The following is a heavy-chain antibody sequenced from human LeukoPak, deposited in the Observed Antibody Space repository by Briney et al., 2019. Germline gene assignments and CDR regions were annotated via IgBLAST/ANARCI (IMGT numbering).Heavy chain of an antibody. V-gene: IGHV1-2*06. J-gene: IGHJ4*02. CDR3: ARWRYYYDSSSQLDY. Sequence: GASVKVSCKASGYTFTSYYMHWVRQAPGQGLEWMGRINPNSGGTNYAQKFQGRVTMTRDTSISTAYMELSRLRSDDTALYYCARWRYYYDSSSQLDYWGQGTLVTVSS. D-gene: IGHD3-22*01. CDR2: INPNSGGT. CDR1: GYTFTSYY.